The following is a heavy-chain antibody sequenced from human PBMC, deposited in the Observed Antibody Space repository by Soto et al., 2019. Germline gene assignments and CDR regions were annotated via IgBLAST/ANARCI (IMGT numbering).Heavy chain of an antibody. CDR2: ISYDGSNK. J-gene: IGHJ4*02. D-gene: IGHD2-2*01. CDR1: GFTFNNYA. V-gene: IGHV3-30-3*01. Sequence: QVQLVESGGGVVQPGGSLRLSCAASGFTFNNYAVHWVRQAPGKGLEWVAIISYDGSNKYYADSVKGRFTISRDNSKNTLYLQMNSLRAEDTAVYYCASQLLTIGSFDYRGQGTLVTVSS. CDR3: ASQLLTIGSFDY.